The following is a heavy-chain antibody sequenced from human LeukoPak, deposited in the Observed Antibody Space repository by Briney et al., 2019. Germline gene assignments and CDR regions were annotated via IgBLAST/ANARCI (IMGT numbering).Heavy chain of an antibody. J-gene: IGHJ4*02. V-gene: IGHV4-39*07. CDR3: ASWPDWGWTHHTEIDY. D-gene: IGHD7-27*01. CDR2: IYYSGST. CDR1: GGSISSSSYY. Sequence: SETLSLTCTVSGGSISSSSYYWGWIRQPPGKGLEWIGSIYYSGSTYYYPSLKSRVTISVDTSKNQFSLKLSSVTAADTAVYYCASWPDWGWTHHTEIDYWGQGTLVTVSS.